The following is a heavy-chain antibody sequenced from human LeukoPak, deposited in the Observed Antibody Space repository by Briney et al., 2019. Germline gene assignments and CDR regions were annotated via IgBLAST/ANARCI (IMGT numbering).Heavy chain of an antibody. CDR1: GGSFSGYY. D-gene: IGHD3-3*01. V-gene: IGHV4-34*01. J-gene: IGHJ5*02. CDR3: ARGTTYYDFWSGQPSLYNWFDP. Sequence: SETLSLTCAVYGGSFSGYYWSWIRQPPGKGLEWIGEINHSGSTNYNPSLKSRVTISVDTSENQFSLKLSSVTAADTAVYYCARGTTYYDFWSGQPSLYNWFDPWGQGTLVTVSS. CDR2: INHSGST.